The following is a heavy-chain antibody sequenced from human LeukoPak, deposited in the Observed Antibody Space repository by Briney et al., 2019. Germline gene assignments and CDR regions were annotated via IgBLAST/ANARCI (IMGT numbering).Heavy chain of an antibody. CDR1: GFTFSTYA. CDR3: ARRAGAYSHPYDY. CDR2: IPYDGSNK. J-gene: IGHJ4*02. V-gene: IGHV3-30*04. Sequence: PGGSLRLSCAASGFTFSTYAMHWVRQAPGKGLEWVAVIPYDGSNKYYADSVKGRFTISRENSKNRLYLQMNSLRAEDTAVYYCARRAGAYSHPYDYWGQGTLVTVSS. D-gene: IGHD4/OR15-4a*01.